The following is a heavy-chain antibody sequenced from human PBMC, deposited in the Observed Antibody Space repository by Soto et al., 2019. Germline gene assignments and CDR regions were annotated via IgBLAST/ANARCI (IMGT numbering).Heavy chain of an antibody. V-gene: IGHV4-34*01. CDR3: ARSAVPAAIRPGFDY. D-gene: IGHD2-2*02. Sequence: KPSETLSLTCAVYGGSFSGYYWSWIRQPPGKGLEWIGEINHSGSTNYNPSLKSRVTISVDTSKNQFSLKLSSVTAADTAVYYCARSAVPAAIRPGFDYWGQGTLVTVSS. CDR1: GGSFSGYY. J-gene: IGHJ4*02. CDR2: INHSGST.